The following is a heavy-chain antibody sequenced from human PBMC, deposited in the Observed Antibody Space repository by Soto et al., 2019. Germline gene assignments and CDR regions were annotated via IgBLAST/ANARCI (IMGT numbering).Heavy chain of an antibody. CDR2: IYYSGST. Sequence: QVQLQESGPGLVKPSETLSLTCTVSGGSISSYYWSWIRQPPGKGLEWIGYIYYSGSTNYNPSLTSRVTISVDTSKNQFSLKLSSVTAADTAVYYCARGSYYPTWFDPWGQGTLVTVSS. CDR3: ARGSYYPTWFDP. J-gene: IGHJ5*02. V-gene: IGHV4-59*01. CDR1: GGSISSYY. D-gene: IGHD3-10*01.